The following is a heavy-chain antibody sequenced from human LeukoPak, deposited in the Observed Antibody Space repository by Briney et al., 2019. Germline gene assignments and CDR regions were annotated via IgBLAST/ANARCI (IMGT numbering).Heavy chain of an antibody. V-gene: IGHV3-23*01. CDR3: AKSYLWFGELSHFDY. CDR2: ISGSGGST. CDR1: GFTFSSDA. J-gene: IGHJ4*02. D-gene: IGHD3-10*01. Sequence: VQPGGSLRLSCAASGFTFSSDAMSWVRQAPGKGLEWVSAISGSGGSTYYADSVKGRFTISRDNSKNTLYLQMNSLRAEDTAVYYCAKSYLWFGELSHFDYWGQGTLVTVSS.